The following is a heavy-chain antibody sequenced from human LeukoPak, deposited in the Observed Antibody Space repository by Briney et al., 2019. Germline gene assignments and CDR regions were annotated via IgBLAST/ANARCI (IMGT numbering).Heavy chain of an antibody. CDR3: ARGTSPYDILTGYLY. V-gene: IGHV3-48*03. CDR1: GFTFSSYE. D-gene: IGHD3-9*01. Sequence: GGSLRLSCAASGFTFSSYEMNWVRQAPGKGLEWVSYISSSGSTIYYADSVKGRFTISRDNAKNSLYLQMNSLRAEDTAVYYCARGTSPYDILTGYLYWVQGTLVTVSS. CDR2: ISSSGSTI. J-gene: IGHJ4*02.